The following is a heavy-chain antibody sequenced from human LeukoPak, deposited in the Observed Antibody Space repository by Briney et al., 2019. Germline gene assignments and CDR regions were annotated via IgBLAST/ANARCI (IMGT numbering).Heavy chain of an antibody. CDR1: GFTSSSYG. J-gene: IGHJ4*02. D-gene: IGHD3-16*01. Sequence: GGTLRLSCAASGFTSSSYGMSWVRQAPGKGLEWVSAISGSGGSTYYADSVKGRFTISRDNSKNTLYLQMNSLRAEDTAVYYCAKDGLRVWGPLDYWGQGTLVTVSS. CDR2: ISGSGGST. CDR3: AKDGLRVWGPLDY. V-gene: IGHV3-23*01.